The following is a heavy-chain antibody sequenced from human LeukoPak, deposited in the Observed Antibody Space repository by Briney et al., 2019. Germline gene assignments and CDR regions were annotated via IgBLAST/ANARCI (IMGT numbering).Heavy chain of an antibody. CDR2: IKQDGTER. V-gene: IGHV3-7*01. CDR1: GFTISSYW. J-gene: IGHJ4*02. CDR3: ARDDYAVSGGDY. D-gene: IGHD6-19*01. Sequence: GXSLRLSCAASGFTISSYWMSWVRQAPGKGLEWVANIKQDGTERYYLDSVKGRFTISRDNAKNSVYLQMNSLRAEDTAVYYCARDDYAVSGGDYWGQGTLVTVSS.